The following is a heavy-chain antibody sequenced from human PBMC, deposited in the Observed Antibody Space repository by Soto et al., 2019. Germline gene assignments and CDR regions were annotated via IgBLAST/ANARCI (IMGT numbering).Heavy chain of an antibody. CDR3: ARVEGSSYYFRHDC. J-gene: IGHJ4*02. D-gene: IGHD1-26*01. CDR1: CGSISSGSYH. V-gene: IGHV4-31*03. Sequence: SETLSLTCTVSCGSISSGSYHWSWIRQHPGKGLEWIGNIYYSGSSYYNPSLKSRATISIDTSKDQFSLRLGSVTAADTAVYYCARVEGSSYYFRHDCWGRGTLVTVSS. CDR2: IYYSGSS.